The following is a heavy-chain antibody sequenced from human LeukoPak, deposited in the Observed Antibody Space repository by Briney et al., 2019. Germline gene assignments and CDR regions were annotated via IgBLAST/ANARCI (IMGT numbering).Heavy chain of an antibody. D-gene: IGHD3-22*01. J-gene: IGHJ4*02. CDR3: ARSFRVITPYYFDY. Sequence: SETLSLTCTVSGGSISCYYWSWIRQPPGKGLEWIGDIYYSGSTNYNPSLKSRVTMSGDTSKNQFSLKLSSVTAADTAVYYCARSFRVITPYYFDYWGQGTLVTVSS. V-gene: IGHV4-59*01. CDR2: IYYSGST. CDR1: GGSISCYY.